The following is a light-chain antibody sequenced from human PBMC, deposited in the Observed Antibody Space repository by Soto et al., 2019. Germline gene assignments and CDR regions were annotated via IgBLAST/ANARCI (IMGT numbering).Light chain of an antibody. V-gene: IGKV3-11*01. CDR3: QQRYNWPWT. CDR2: DAS. J-gene: IGKJ1*01. CDR1: QSILYY. Sequence: EIVLTQSPATLSVSPGERATLSCRASQSILYYLAWYQQRPGQAPRLLIYDASNRATGIPARFSGSGSGTDFTLTISSLEPEDFAVYYCQQRYNWPWTFGQGTKVEIK.